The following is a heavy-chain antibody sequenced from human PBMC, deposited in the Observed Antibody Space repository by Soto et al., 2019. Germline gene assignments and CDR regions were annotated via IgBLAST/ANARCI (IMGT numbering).Heavy chain of an antibody. J-gene: IGHJ4*02. CDR3: ARDREGTGNDLTFDY. V-gene: IGHV3-33*01. D-gene: IGHD5-12*01. CDR2: IWYDGSYK. Sequence: GESLKISCAASGFTFTSYGMHWVRQAPGKGLEWVAVIWYDGSYKYYADSVKGRFTISRDTSKNTLYLQMNSLRAEDTAVYYCARDREGTGNDLTFDYWGQGALVTVSS. CDR1: GFTFTSYG.